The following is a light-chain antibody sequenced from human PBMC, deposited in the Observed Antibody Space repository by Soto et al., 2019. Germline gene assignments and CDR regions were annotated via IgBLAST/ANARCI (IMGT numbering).Light chain of an antibody. CDR1: QSVNNRY. CDR3: QQHGRSPGVT. Sequence: EIVLTQSPGTLSLSPGERATLSCRASQSVNNRYLAWYQQIPGQAPRLVIFGASSRATGIPDRFSGSGSGTDFTLTISRLEPEDLAVYYCQQHGRSPGVTFGGGTKVEIK. CDR2: GAS. V-gene: IGKV3-20*01. J-gene: IGKJ4*01.